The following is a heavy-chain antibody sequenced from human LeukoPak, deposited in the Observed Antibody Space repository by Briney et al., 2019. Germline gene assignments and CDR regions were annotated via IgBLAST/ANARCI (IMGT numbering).Heavy chain of an antibody. CDR3: ARPHPRSSWYLGLSWFDP. CDR2: IYYSGST. CDR1: GGSISSSSYY. J-gene: IGHJ5*02. D-gene: IGHD6-13*01. V-gene: IGHV4-39*07. Sequence: SETLSLTCTVSGGSISSSSYYWGWIRQPPGKGLEWIGSIYYSGSTYYNPSLKSRVTTSVDTSKNRFSLKLTSVTAADTAVYYCARPHPRSSWYLGLSWFDPWGQGTLVTVSS.